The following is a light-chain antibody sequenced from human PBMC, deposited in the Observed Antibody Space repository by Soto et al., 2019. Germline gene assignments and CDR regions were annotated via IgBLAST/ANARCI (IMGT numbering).Light chain of an antibody. V-gene: IGKV1-12*01. Sequence: TQSPGTLSLSPGERATLSCRASQTVPSNYFAWYQQKPGKAPKLLIYAASRLQSGVPSRFSGSGSGTDFILTISSLQPEDFATYYCQQAHSFPFTFGPGTKVDIK. CDR2: AAS. J-gene: IGKJ3*01. CDR3: QQAHSFPFT. CDR1: QTVPSNY.